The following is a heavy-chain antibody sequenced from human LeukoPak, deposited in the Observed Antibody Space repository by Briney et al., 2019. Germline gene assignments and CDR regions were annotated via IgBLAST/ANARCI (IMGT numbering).Heavy chain of an antibody. D-gene: IGHD2-21*01. CDR2: IIPIFGTA. V-gene: IGHV1-69*05. CDR3: ARLGGGSQSLWDFDP. J-gene: IGHJ5*02. CDR1: GGTFSSYA. Sequence: SVKVSCKASGGTFSSYAISWVRQAPGQGLEWMGGIIPIFGTANYAQKFQGRVTITTDEFTSTAYMELSSLRSEDTAVYYCARLGGGSQSLWDFDPWGQGTLVTVSS.